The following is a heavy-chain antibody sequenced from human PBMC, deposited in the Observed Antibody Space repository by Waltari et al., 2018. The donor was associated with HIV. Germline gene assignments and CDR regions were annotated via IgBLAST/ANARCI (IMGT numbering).Heavy chain of an antibody. J-gene: IGHJ6*02. CDR2: IYYSGST. CDR3: ARVMVGILTGYYNHYGMDV. CDR1: GGSISSRSYY. D-gene: IGHD3-9*01. V-gene: IGHV4-39*07. Sequence: QLQLQESGPGLVKPSETLSLTCTVSGGSISSRSYYWGWIRQPPGKGLEWIGSIYYSGSTYYNPSLKSRVTISVDTSKNQFSLTLTSVTAADTAVYYWARVMVGILTGYYNHYGMDVWGQGTTVTVSS.